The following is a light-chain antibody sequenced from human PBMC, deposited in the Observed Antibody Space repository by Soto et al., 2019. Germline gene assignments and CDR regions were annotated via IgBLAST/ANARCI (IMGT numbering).Light chain of an antibody. V-gene: IGKV1-5*01. CDR2: DVS. CDR1: QSVSDS. CDR3: QQYDYSRT. J-gene: IGKJ1*01. Sequence: DIQMTQSPSTLSASVGDTVTITCRASQSVSDSLAWYQVKPGEAPKLLIFDVSNLETGVPSRFSGSGSGTEFSLTNRGLQPDDFATYYCQQYDYSRTFGQGTKVEIK.